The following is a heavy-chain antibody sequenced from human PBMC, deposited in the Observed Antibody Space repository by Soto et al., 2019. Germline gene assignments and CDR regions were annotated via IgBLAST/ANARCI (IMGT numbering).Heavy chain of an antibody. CDR2: INAGNGIT. CDR1: GYTFTSYA. D-gene: IGHD5-12*01. Sequence: QGQLVQSGAEVKKPGASVKVSCKASGYTFTSYAMHWVRQAPGQRLEWMGWINAGNGITNYSQKFQGRVTITRDTSASTAYKELSRLRSEDTAVYDCARDPWTAGYAPSYFDYWGPGPLVNVP. CDR3: ARDPWTAGYAPSYFDY. V-gene: IGHV1-3*01. J-gene: IGHJ4*02.